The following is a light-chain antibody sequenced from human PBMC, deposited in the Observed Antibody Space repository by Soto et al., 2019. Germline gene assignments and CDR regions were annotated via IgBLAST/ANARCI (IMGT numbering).Light chain of an antibody. Sequence: EFVLTQSPGTLSLSPGERATLSCRASQTVRNNYLAWYQQKPGQAPRLLIYDASSRATGIPDRLSGGGSGTDFTLTISRLEPEDFAVYYCQQFSSSPLTLGGGTKVDI. J-gene: IGKJ4*01. CDR3: QQFSSSPLT. CDR1: QTVRNNY. V-gene: IGKV3-20*01. CDR2: DAS.